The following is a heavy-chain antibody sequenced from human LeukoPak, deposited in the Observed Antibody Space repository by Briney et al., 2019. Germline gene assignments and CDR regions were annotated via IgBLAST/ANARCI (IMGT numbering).Heavy chain of an antibody. V-gene: IGHV4-4*07. CDR1: GGSNSSYY. Sequence: SETLSLXCTVSGGSNSSYYWSWIRLPAGKGLESIGRIYTSGSTNYNPSLKSRVTMSVDTSKNQFSLKLSSVTAADTAVYYCARGGYGSGSYDDYWGQGTLVTVSS. D-gene: IGHD3-10*01. J-gene: IGHJ4*02. CDR3: ARGGYGSGSYDDY. CDR2: IYTSGST.